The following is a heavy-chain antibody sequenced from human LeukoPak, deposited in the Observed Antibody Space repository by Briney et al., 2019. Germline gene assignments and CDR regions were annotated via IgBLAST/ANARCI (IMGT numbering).Heavy chain of an antibody. CDR3: AGTPCSGGSCSGGDAFYI. Sequence: SETLSLTCTVSGGSISSYYWSWIRQPPGKGLGWIGYIYYSGSTNYNPSLKSRVTISVDTPKNQFSLELRSVTAADTAVYYCAGTPCSGGSCSGGDAFYIWGQGALVTVSS. V-gene: IGHV4-59*12. CDR1: GGSISSYY. J-gene: IGHJ3*02. D-gene: IGHD2-15*01. CDR2: IYYSGST.